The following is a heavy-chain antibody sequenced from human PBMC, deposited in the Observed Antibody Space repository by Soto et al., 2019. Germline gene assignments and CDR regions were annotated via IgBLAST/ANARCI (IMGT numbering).Heavy chain of an antibody. CDR2: ISYDESNK. J-gene: IGHJ4*02. CDR1: GFTFSSYA. Sequence: QVQLVESGGGAVQPGRSLRLSCAASGFTFSSYAMHWVRQAPGKGLEWVARISYDESNKFYVDSVKGRFTISRDNSKNTQHRQMKRLRGGDTAVDYCARGVVEAVPATILNFYNSGQGTLVTFSS. V-gene: IGHV3-30-3*01. D-gene: IGHD2-2*01. CDR3: ARGVVEAVPATILNFYN.